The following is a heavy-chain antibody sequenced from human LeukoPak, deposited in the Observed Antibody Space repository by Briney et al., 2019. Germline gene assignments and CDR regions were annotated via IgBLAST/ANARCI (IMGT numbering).Heavy chain of an antibody. CDR1: GYTFTSYD. D-gene: IGHD3-3*01. CDR3: ARATPFWSGYYDY. Sequence: ASVKVSCKASGYTFTSYDINWVRQATGQGLEWMGWMNPNSGNTGYAQKFQGRVTITRNTSISTAYMELSSLRSEDTAVYYCARATPFWSGYYDYWGQGTLVTVSS. V-gene: IGHV1-8*03. CDR2: MNPNSGNT. J-gene: IGHJ4*02.